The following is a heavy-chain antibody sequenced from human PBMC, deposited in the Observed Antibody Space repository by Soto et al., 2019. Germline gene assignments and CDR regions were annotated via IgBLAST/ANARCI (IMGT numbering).Heavy chain of an antibody. V-gene: IGHV4-59*01. J-gene: IGHJ6*02. D-gene: IGHD3-10*01. CDR3: ARDRGVRGVIRRYYYGMDV. CDR1: GGSISSYY. CDR2: IYYSGST. Sequence: SETLSLTCTASGGSISSYYWSWIRLPPRKGLEWIGYIYYSGSTNYNPSLKSRVTISVDTSKNQFSLKLSSVTAADTAVYYCARDRGVRGVIRRYYYGMDVWGQGTTVT.